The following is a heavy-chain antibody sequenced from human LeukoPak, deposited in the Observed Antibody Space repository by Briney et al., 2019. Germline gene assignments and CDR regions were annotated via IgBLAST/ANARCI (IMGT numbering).Heavy chain of an antibody. CDR2: ISGSGGGT. D-gene: IGHD2-15*01. CDR1: GFTFSNYA. CDR3: AKAAPALGYCSGGSCYPFDY. J-gene: IGHJ4*02. V-gene: IGHV3-23*01. Sequence: AGGSLRLSCAASGFTFSNYAMTWVRQAPGKGLEWVSAISGSGGGTYYADSVKGRFTISRDNSKNTLYLQMNSLRAEDTAVYYCAKAAPALGYCSGGSCYPFDYWGQGTLVTVSS.